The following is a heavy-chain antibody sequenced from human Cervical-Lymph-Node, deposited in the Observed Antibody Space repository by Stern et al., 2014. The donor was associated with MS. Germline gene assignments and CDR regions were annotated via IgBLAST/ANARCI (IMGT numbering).Heavy chain of an antibody. Sequence: EVKLVQSGAELIRPGASLTISCKGSGFKFSIYGIAWVRQMSGKGLEWMCINYPGDTETRYSPSFQGQVTMSADKSTTTAYLQWSSLNASGAAMYFWARQTTAWASDVWGQGTLVTVSS. D-gene: IGHD1-14*01. CDR3: ARQTTAWASDV. CDR2: NYPGDTET. CDR1: GFKFSIYG. V-gene: IGHV5-51*01. J-gene: IGHJ4*02.